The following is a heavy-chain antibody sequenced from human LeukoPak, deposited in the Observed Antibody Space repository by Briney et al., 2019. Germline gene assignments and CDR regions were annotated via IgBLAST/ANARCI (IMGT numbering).Heavy chain of an antibody. D-gene: IGHD3-22*01. V-gene: IGHV3-20*04. CDR3: ARLTAYYYDSSGLGDY. CDR1: GFTFDDYG. CDR2: INWNGGST. Sequence: GGSLRLSCAASGFTFDDYGMSWVRQAPGKGLEWVSGINWNGGSTGYADSVKGRFTISRDDAKNSLYLQMNSLRAEDTALYYCARLTAYYYDSSGLGDYWGQGTLVTVSS. J-gene: IGHJ4*02.